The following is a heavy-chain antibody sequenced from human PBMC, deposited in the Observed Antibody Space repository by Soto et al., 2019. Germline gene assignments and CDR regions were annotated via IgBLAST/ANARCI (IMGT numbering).Heavy chain of an antibody. D-gene: IGHD3-10*01. Sequence: QVQLVESGGGVVQPGTSLRLSCVGSGFTFRSYVIHWVRQAPGKGLEWVALTSYDGSNNFYGDSVKGRFTISRDNSRNTLELQMDSLRLEDTALYYCARLGTTGRLDVWGQGTLVSVSS. CDR2: TSYDGSNN. CDR3: ARLGTTGRLDV. CDR1: GFTFRSYV. V-gene: IGHV3-33*05. J-gene: IGHJ4*02.